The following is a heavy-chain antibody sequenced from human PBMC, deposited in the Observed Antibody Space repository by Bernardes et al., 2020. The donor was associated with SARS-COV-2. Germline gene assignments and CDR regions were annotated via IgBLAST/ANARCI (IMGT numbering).Heavy chain of an antibody. V-gene: IGHV3-49*03. CDR2: IRSKAFGGTS. CDR1: GFIFGDYG. Sequence: GGSLRLSCTTSGFIFGDYGVSWFRQAPGKGPEWVGFIRSKAFGGTSEYAASVEGRFTISRDDSNSIAYLQMNSLQTEDTGVYYCVTFTVIRGVRTMDVWGQGTTVTVSS. J-gene: IGHJ6*02. CDR3: VTFTVIRGVRTMDV. D-gene: IGHD4-4*01.